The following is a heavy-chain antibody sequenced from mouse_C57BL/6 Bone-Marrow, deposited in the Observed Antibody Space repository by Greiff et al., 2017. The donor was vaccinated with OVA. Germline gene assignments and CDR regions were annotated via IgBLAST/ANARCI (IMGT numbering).Heavy chain of an antibody. CDR3: APYGSYNYAMDY. J-gene: IGHJ4*01. V-gene: IGHV1-81*01. CDR1: GYTFTSYG. CDR2: IYPRSGNT. Sequence: QVQLQQSGAELARPGASVKLSCKASGYTFTSYGISWVKQRTGQGLEWIGEIYPRSGNTYYNEKFKGKATLTADKSSSTAYMELRSLTSEDSAVYFCAPYGSYNYAMDYWGRGTSDTVSS. D-gene: IGHD2-1*01.